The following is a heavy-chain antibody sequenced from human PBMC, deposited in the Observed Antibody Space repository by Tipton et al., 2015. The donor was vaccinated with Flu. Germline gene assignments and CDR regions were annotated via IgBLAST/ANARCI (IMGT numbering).Heavy chain of an antibody. CDR1: GGSISSSSYY. D-gene: IGHD3-3*01. CDR2: IYYSGST. V-gene: IGHV4-39*01. Sequence: TLSLTCTVPGGSISSSSYYWGWIRQPPGKGLEWIGSIYYSGSTYYNPSLKSRVTISVDTSKNQFSLKLSSVTAADTAVYYCARTCIFGVVIFYFDYWGQGTLVTVSS. CDR3: ARTCIFGVVIFYFDY. J-gene: IGHJ4*02.